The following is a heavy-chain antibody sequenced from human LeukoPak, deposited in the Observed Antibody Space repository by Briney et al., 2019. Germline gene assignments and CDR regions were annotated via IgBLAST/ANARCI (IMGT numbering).Heavy chain of an antibody. D-gene: IGHD6-19*01. CDR2: LSSGSTTR. V-gene: IGHV3-48*04. CDR1: GFTFSSYH. J-gene: IGHJ4*02. Sequence: PGGSLRLSCAASGFTFSSYHMNWVRQAPGKGLEWVSYLSSGSTTRYYADSVKGRFTISRDNSKHSLYLQMNSLRVEDTAVYYCARASQYSIGWRDYFDYWGQGTLLTVSS. CDR3: ARASQYSIGWRDYFDY.